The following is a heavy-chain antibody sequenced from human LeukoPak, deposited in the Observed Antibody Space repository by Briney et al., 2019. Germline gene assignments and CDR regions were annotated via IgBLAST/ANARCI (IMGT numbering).Heavy chain of an antibody. V-gene: IGHV3-13*04. J-gene: IGHJ6*02. CDR3: ARKLWGHGMDV. Sequence: GESLKISCAASGFTFSSYDMQWVRQITGKGLEWVSTIDTAGDTFYLDSVKGRFTISRDSAKTSLYLEMNSLRAGDTAIYYCARKLWGHGMDVWGQGTTVTVSS. CDR2: IDTAGDT. D-gene: IGHD3-10*01. CDR1: GFTFSSYD.